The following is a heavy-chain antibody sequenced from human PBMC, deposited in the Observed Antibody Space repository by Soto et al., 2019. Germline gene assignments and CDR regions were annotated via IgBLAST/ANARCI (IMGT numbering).Heavy chain of an antibody. Sequence: ASVKVSCKASGYTFTSYAMHWVRQAPGQRLEWMGWINAGNGNTKYSQNFQGRVTITRDTSASTAYMELSSLRSEDTAVYYCARDPWLSSAFDSWGQGTMVTVSS. D-gene: IGHD3-10*01. V-gene: IGHV1-3*01. CDR1: GYTFTSYA. CDR2: INAGNGNT. J-gene: IGHJ3*02. CDR3: ARDPWLSSAFDS.